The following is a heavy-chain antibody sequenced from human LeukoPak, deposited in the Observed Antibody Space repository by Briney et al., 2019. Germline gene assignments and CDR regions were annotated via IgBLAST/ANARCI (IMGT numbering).Heavy chain of an antibody. D-gene: IGHD6-19*01. CDR2: IYYSGST. Sequence: SETLSLTCTVSGGPISSYYWSWIRQPPGKGLEWIGYIYYSGSTNYNPSLKSRVTISVDTSKNQFSLKLSSVTAADTAVYYCAVVDSSGWYCHDYWGQGTLVTVSS. CDR3: AVVDSSGWYCHDY. CDR1: GGPISSYY. V-gene: IGHV4-59*01. J-gene: IGHJ4*02.